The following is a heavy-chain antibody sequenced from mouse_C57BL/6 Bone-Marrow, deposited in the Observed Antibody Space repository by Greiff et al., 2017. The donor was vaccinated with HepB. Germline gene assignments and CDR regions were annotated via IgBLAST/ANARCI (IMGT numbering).Heavy chain of an antibody. CDR2: ISDGGSYT. J-gene: IGHJ4*01. V-gene: IGHV5-4*01. CDR3: ARGSYAYAMDY. Sequence: EVQGVESGGGLVKPGGSLKLSCAASGFTFSSYAMSWVRQTPEKRLEWVATISDGGSYTYYPDNVKGRFTISRDNAKNNLYLQMSHLKSEDTAMYYCARGSYAYAMDYWGQGTSVTVSS. D-gene: IGHD6-1*01. CDR1: GFTFSSYA.